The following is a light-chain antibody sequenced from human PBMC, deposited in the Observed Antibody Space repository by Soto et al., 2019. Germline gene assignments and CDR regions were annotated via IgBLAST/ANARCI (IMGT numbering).Light chain of an antibody. CDR1: QSLSGSY. CDR2: GAS. CDR3: QHYGSSSYT. J-gene: IGKJ2*01. Sequence: IVLTQSPGTLSLSPGERATLSCRASQSLSGSYLAWYQQKPGQAPRLLIYGASSRATGIPDRFSGGGSVTDFTLTISRLEPEDFAVYYCQHYGSSSYTFGQGTKLEIK. V-gene: IGKV3-20*01.